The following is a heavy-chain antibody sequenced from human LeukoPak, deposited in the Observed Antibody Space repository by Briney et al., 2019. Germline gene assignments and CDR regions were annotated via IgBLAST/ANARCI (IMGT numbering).Heavy chain of an antibody. V-gene: IGHV3-30*03. D-gene: IGHD3-22*01. CDR1: GFTFSSYG. Sequence: GRSLRLSCAVSGFTFSSYGMHWVRQAPGKGLEGVAVISYDGSNKYYADSVKGRFAISRDKSKNTLHLQMNSLRAEDAAVYFCAREASSGLGAFDIWGQGTMVTVSS. CDR2: ISYDGSNK. CDR3: AREASSGLGAFDI. J-gene: IGHJ3*02.